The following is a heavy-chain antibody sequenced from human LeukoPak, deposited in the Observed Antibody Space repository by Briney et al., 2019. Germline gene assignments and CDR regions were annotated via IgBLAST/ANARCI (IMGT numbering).Heavy chain of an antibody. CDR3: AREVDAYDY. V-gene: IGHV3-48*04. CDR2: ISSSGSNI. J-gene: IGHJ4*02. Sequence: GGSLRLSCAASGFTFSSYSMNWVRQAPGKGLEWVSYISSSGSNIYYADSVKGRFTISRDNAKNSLYLQMNSLRAEDTAVYYCAREVDAYDYWGQGTLVTVSS. D-gene: IGHD1-26*01. CDR1: GFTFSSYS.